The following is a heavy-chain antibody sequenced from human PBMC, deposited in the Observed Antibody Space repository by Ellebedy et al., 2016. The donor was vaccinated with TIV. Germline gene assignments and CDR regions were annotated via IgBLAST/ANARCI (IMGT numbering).Heavy chain of an antibody. CDR2: IYYSGRT. J-gene: IGHJ4*02. D-gene: IGHD1-1*01. CDR3: ARGGTSYSDY. V-gene: IGHV4-39*07. CDR1: GGSISSSSYY. Sequence: GSLRLSCTVSGGSISSSSYYWGWIRQPPGKGLEWIGSIYYSGRTYYNPSLKSRITISVDTSKNQFSLKLSSVTAADTAMYYCARGGTSYSDYWGQGTLVTVSS.